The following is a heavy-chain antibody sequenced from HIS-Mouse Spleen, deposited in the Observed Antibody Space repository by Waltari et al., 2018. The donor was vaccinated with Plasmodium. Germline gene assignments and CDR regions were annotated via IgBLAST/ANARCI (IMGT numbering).Heavy chain of an antibody. CDR2: ISYDGSNK. CDR3: AKEGYSSGVFFFDY. D-gene: IGHD6-19*01. CDR1: GFTFSSYG. J-gene: IGHJ4*02. Sequence: QVQLVESGGGVVQPGRSLRLSCAASGFTFSSYGMHWVRQAPGKGLEWVAVISYDGSNKYYADSVKGRFTISRDNSKNTLYLQMNSLRAEDTAVYYCAKEGYSSGVFFFDYCGQGTLVTVSS. V-gene: IGHV3-30*18.